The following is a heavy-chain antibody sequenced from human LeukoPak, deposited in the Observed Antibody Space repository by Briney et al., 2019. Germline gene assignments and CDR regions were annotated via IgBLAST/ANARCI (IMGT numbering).Heavy chain of an antibody. Sequence: PGGSLRLSCAVSEFTFSTCAMHWVRQAPDKGLEWVAVISYDGSKKYYADSVKGRFTISRDNSKNTLYLQMDSLRAEDTAVYSCVKDLTSSWTLDYWGQGTLVTVSS. J-gene: IGHJ4*01. V-gene: IGHV3-30*18. D-gene: IGHD6-13*01. CDR1: EFTFSTCA. CDR2: ISYDGSKK. CDR3: VKDLTSSWTLDY.